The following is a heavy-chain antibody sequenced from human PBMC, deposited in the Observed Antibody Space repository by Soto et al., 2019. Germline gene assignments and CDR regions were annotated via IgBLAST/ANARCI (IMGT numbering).Heavy chain of an antibody. V-gene: IGHV1-18*01. J-gene: IGHJ4*02. CDR3: ARGGHIAVVTASFDY. D-gene: IGHD2-21*02. Sequence: GASVKVSCKASGYSFSFYGINWVRQAPGQGLEWMGWINPSDGNRNFAQKFEDRVTMTTATSTNTVFLELRSLKSADTAVYYCARGGHIAVVTASFDYWGQGTLVTVSS. CDR2: INPSDGNR. CDR1: GYSFSFYG.